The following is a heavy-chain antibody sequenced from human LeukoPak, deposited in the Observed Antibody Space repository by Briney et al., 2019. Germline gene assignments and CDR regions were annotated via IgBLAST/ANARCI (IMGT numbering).Heavy chain of an antibody. V-gene: IGHV1-2*02. Sequence: ASVKVSCKASGYTFTGYYLHWVRQAPGQGLEWMGWIYPNTGGTKSTQKLQGRVSMTRDTSITTAYMEINRLTSDDTAVYYCAREPGTATGYWGHGTLVTVSS. CDR2: IYPNTGGT. D-gene: IGHD1-1*01. J-gene: IGHJ4*01. CDR1: GYTFTGYY. CDR3: AREPGTATGY.